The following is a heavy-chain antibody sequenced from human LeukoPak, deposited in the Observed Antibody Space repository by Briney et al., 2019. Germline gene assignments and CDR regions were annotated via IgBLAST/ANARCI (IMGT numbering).Heavy chain of an antibody. CDR3: ARQTPYNSSPFDY. V-gene: IGHV4-59*01. Sequence: PSETLSLTCTVSGGSISSYYWTWIRQAPGKGLEWIGYVYYTGNTNYNPSLRSRVTISLDTSKNQFSLRLSSVTAADTAVYYCARQTPYNSSPFDYWGQGTLVTVSS. CDR1: GGSISSYY. CDR2: VYYTGNT. D-gene: IGHD6-6*01. J-gene: IGHJ4*02.